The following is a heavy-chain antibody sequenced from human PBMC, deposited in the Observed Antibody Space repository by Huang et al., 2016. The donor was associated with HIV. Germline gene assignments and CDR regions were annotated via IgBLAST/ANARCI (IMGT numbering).Heavy chain of an antibody. J-gene: IGHJ3*01. CDR1: GGTFGSYD. V-gene: IGHV1-69*13. CDR2: IIPIFDTV. D-gene: IGHD6-13*01. CDR3: ARDLTGTRAAAAGIRGDAFDV. Sequence: QVQLVQSGAEVKKPGSSVKVSCKASGGTFGSYDISWVRPAPGQGLEWMGGIIPIFDTVNYAQKFQGRVRITADAATSTAYMELTSLRSEDTAVYYCARDLTGTRAAAAGIRGDAFDVWGQGTLVTVSS.